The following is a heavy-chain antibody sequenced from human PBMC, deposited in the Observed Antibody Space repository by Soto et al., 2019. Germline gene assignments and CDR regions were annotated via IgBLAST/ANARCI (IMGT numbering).Heavy chain of an antibody. Sequence: QVQLVESGGGVVQPGRSLRLSCAASRFTFSSYGMHWVRQAPGKGLEWVAVISYDGSNKYYADSVKGRFTISRDNSKNTLYLQMNSLRAEDTAVYYCAKGSYYDSSGYFDYWGQGTLVTVSS. CDR1: RFTFSSYG. D-gene: IGHD3-22*01. CDR3: AKGSYYDSSGYFDY. CDR2: ISYDGSNK. J-gene: IGHJ4*02. V-gene: IGHV3-30*18.